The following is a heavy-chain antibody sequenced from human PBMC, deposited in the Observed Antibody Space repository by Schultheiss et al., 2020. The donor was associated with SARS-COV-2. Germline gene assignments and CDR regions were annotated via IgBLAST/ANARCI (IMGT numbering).Heavy chain of an antibody. CDR2: ISGSGGST. CDR1: GFTFSRSV. V-gene: IGHV3-23*01. CDR3: ARGYASTWYYFDY. J-gene: IGHJ4*02. Sequence: GGSLRLSCAASGFTFSRSVMSWVRQAPGKGLEWVSSISGSGGSTYHADSVKGRFTISRDNSKNTLYLQMNSLRAEDTAVYYCARGYASTWYYFDYWGQGTLVTVSS. D-gene: IGHD6-13*01.